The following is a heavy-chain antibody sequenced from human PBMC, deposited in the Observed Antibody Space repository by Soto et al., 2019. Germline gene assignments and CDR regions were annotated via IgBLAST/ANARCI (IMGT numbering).Heavy chain of an antibody. CDR2: ISYDGSNK. Sequence: GGSLRLSCAASGFHFGSYGMHWVRQAPGKGLEWVAVISYDGSNKYYADPVKGRFTISRDNSKNTLYLQMNSLRAEDTTVYYCAKALEYCISTSCPGYGMDVWGQGTTVTVSS. CDR1: GFHFGSYG. V-gene: IGHV3-30*18. J-gene: IGHJ6*02. D-gene: IGHD2-2*01. CDR3: AKALEYCISTSCPGYGMDV.